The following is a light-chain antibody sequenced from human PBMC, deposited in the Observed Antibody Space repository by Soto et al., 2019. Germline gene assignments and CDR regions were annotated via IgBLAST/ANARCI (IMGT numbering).Light chain of an antibody. CDR3: SSYAGSNNNYV. J-gene: IGLJ1*01. V-gene: IGLV2-8*01. Sequence: QSALTQPPSAPGSPGQSVTISCTGTSSDVGGYNYVSWYQQHPGKAPKLMIYEVSKRPSGVPDRFSGSKSGNTASLTVSGLQAEDEADYYCSSYAGSNNNYVFGTGTKLTVL. CDR1: SSDVGGYNY. CDR2: EVS.